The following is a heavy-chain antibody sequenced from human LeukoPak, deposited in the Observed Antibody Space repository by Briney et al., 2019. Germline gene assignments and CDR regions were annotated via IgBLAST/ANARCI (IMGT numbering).Heavy chain of an antibody. CDR3: ARAQDIVATIAY. Sequence: GGSLRLSCAASGFTFSDYYMSWIRQAPGKGLEWVSYISSSGSTIYYADSVKGRFTISRDNAKNSLYLQMNSLRPEDAAVYYCARAQDIVATIAYWGQGTLVTVSS. J-gene: IGHJ4*02. CDR2: ISSSGSTI. CDR1: GFTFSDYY. D-gene: IGHD5-12*01. V-gene: IGHV3-11*04.